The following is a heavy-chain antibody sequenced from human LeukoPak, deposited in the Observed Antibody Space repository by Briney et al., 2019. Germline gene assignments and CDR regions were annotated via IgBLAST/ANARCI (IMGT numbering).Heavy chain of an antibody. D-gene: IGHD1-26*01. V-gene: IGHV3-23*01. J-gene: IGHJ4*02. CDR2: ISGSGGST. CDR1: GFTFSSYG. CDR3: AKAGGSYYGGFDY. Sequence: GGSLRLSCAASGFTFSSYGMSWVRQAPGKGLEWVSGISGSGGSTYYADSVKGRFTISRDNSKNTLYLQMNSLRAEDTAVYYCAKAGGSYYGGFDYWGQGTLVTVSS.